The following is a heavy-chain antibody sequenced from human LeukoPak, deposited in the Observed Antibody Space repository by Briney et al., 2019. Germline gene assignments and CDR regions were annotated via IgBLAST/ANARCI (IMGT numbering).Heavy chain of an antibody. CDR1: GFTLSSYA. CDR3: AKDKMGSYYDSSGYYEY. D-gene: IGHD3-22*01. J-gene: IGHJ4*02. Sequence: PGGSLRLSCAASGFTLSSYAMSWVRQAPGKGLEWVSAISGSGGSTYYADSVKGRFTISRDNSKNTLYLQMNSLRAEDTAVYYCAKDKMGSYYDSSGYYEYWGQGTLVTVSP. CDR2: ISGSGGST. V-gene: IGHV3-23*01.